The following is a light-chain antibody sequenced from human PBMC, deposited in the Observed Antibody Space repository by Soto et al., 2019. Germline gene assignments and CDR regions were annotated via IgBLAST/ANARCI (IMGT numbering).Light chain of an antibody. CDR1: QSVLYSSKNKNY. Sequence: DIVMTQSPDSLAVSLGERATINCKSSQSVLYSSKNKNYLAWYQQKPGQAPKLLIYWASTRESGVPDRFSGSGSGTDFTLTISSLQAEDAAVYYCQQYYRSSWTFGQGTGGYQ. J-gene: IGKJ1*01. V-gene: IGKV4-1*01. CDR3: QQYYRSSWT. CDR2: WAS.